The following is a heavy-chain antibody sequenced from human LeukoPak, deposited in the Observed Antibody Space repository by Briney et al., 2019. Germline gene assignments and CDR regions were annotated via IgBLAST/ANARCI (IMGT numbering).Heavy chain of an antibody. V-gene: IGHV1-46*01. D-gene: IGHD6-19*01. Sequence: ASVKVSCKASGYTFTSYYMHWVRQAPGQGLEWMGIINPSGGSTSYAQKFQGRVTMTRDTSTSTVYMELSSLRSEDTAVYYCARESLGIAVADTIDYYYGMDVWGQGTTVTVSS. CDR3: ARESLGIAVADTIDYYYGMDV. J-gene: IGHJ6*02. CDR2: INPSGGST. CDR1: GYTFTSYY.